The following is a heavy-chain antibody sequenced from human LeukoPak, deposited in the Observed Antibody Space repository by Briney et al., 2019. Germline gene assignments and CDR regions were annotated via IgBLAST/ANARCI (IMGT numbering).Heavy chain of an antibody. CDR2: INSDGSST. Sequence: GGSLRLSCAASGFTFCSYWMHWVRQVPGKGLVWVSRINSDGSSTSYADSVKGRFTISRDNDKNTLYLQMKSLRAEDTAVYYCAREAGGRELEWGQGTLVTVSS. CDR1: GFTFCSYW. V-gene: IGHV3-74*01. D-gene: IGHD6-13*01. J-gene: IGHJ4*02. CDR3: AREAGGRELE.